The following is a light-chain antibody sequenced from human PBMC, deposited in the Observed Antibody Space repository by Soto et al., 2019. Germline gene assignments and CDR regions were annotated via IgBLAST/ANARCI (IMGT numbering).Light chain of an antibody. J-gene: IGKJ1*01. CDR2: GAS. CDR3: QQYYTTPRT. Sequence: ENVLTQSPGTLSLSPGERATLSCRASQSVGTYLAWYQQKPGQAPRLLIYGASSRATGIPDRFSGSGSGTDFTITISSLQAEDVAVYYCQQYYTTPRTFGQGTKADMK. CDR1: QSVGTY. V-gene: IGKV3-11*01.